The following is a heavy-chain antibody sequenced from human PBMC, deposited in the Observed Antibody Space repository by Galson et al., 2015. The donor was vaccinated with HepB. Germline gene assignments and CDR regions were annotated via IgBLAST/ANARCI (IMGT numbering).Heavy chain of an antibody. CDR2: INAGNGNT. D-gene: IGHD3-10*01. V-gene: IGHV1-3*01. CDR3: AREGDPIWFGEFGWFDP. CDR1: GYTFTSYA. Sequence: KVSCKASGYTFTSYAMHWVRQAPGQRLEWMGWINAGNGNTKYSQKFQGRVTITRDTSASTAYMELSSLRSEDTAVYYCAREGDPIWFGEFGWFDPWGQGTLVTVSS. J-gene: IGHJ5*02.